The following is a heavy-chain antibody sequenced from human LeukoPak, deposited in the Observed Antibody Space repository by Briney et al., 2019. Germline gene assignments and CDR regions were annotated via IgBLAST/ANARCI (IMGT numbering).Heavy chain of an antibody. CDR1: GFTFSSYA. Sequence: GGSMRLSSAASGFTFSSYAMHWVRQAPGKGLEWVAVISYDGSNKYYADSVKGRFTISRDNSKNTLYLQMNSLRAEDTAVYYCARTLGYCSSTSCYPYYYGMDVWGKGTTVTVSS. V-gene: IGHV3-30*04. CDR3: ARTLGYCSSTSCYPYYYGMDV. D-gene: IGHD2-2*01. CDR2: ISYDGSNK. J-gene: IGHJ6*04.